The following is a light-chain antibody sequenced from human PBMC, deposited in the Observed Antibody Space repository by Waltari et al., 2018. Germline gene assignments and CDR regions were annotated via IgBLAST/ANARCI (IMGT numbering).Light chain of an antibody. J-gene: IGLJ2*01. V-gene: IGLV3-19*01. CDR2: GKN. CDR3: NSRDSSGNQVV. Sequence: SSELTQDPAVSVALGQTFRITCQGDSLRSYYASWYQQKPGQAPVLVIYGKNNRPSGIPDRFSGSSSGNTASLTITGAQAEDEADYYCNSRDSSGNQVVFGGGTKLTVL. CDR1: SLRSYY.